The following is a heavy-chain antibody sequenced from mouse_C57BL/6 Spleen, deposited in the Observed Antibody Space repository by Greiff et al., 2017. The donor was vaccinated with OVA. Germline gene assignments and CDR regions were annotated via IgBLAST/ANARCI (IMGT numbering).Heavy chain of an antibody. CDR3: ARWITTVVAKAMDY. CDR1: GYAFSSSW. Sequence: VQLQESGPELVKPGASVKISCKASGYAFSSSWMNWVKQRPGKGLEWIGRIYPGDGDTNYNGKFKGKATLTADKSSSTAYMQLSSLTSEDSAVYFCARWITTVVAKAMDYWGQGTSVTVSS. CDR2: IYPGDGDT. D-gene: IGHD1-1*01. V-gene: IGHV1-82*01. J-gene: IGHJ4*01.